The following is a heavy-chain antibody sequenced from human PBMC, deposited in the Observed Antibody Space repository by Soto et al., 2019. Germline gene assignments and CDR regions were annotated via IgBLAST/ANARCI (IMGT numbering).Heavy chain of an antibody. CDR2: ISGYNGDT. D-gene: IGHD3-22*01. CDR1: GYTFTSYG. Sequence: QVQLVQSGAEVKKPGASVKVSCKASGYTFTSYGISWVRQAPGQGLEWMGWISGYNGDTNYAQKVRGRVTMNTATSTSTGYMELRSLTSDDTAVYYCARDYYWRDRIGSYSDTSDIWGQGTRVTVSS. CDR3: ARDYYWRDRIGSYSDTSDI. J-gene: IGHJ3*02. V-gene: IGHV1-18*01.